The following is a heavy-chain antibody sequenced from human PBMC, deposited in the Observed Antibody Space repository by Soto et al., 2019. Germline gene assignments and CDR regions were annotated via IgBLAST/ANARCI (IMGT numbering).Heavy chain of an antibody. CDR1: GFTFSSYW. Sequence: EVQLVESGGGLVQPGGSLRLSCAASGFTFSSYWMHWVRQAPGKGLVWVSRINSYGSSTSYADSVKGRFTISRDNTKNTMYLQMNSLRAEDTAVYYCARDKVSDYYGSGSPDSWGQGTLVTVSS. J-gene: IGHJ5*01. CDR2: INSYGSST. CDR3: ARDKVSDYYGSGSPDS. D-gene: IGHD3-10*01. V-gene: IGHV3-74*01.